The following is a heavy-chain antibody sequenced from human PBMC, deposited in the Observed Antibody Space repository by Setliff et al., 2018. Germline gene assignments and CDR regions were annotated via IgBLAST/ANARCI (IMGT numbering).Heavy chain of an antibody. V-gene: IGHV4-59*11. Sequence: SETLSLTCTVSGDSISGRFWNWIRQTPDKGLEWIGRVYYSGLDDLNPSLQSRLTISVDTSKKQFSLSLTSVTAADTAIYYCAREIAPTTRPGYYYMDVWGKGTTVTVSS. CDR3: AREIAPTTRPGYYYMDV. CDR1: GDSISGRF. D-gene: IGHD6-6*01. CDR2: VYYSGLD. J-gene: IGHJ6*03.